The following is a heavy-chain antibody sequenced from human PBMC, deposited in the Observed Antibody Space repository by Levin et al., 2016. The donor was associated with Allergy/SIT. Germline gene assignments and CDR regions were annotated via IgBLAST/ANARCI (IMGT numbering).Heavy chain of an antibody. CDR2: IIPIFGTA. D-gene: IGHD1-26*01. CDR1: GGTFSSYA. CDR3: ARGREEWDQPYYYGMDV. Sequence: SVKVSCKASGGTFSSYAISWVRQAPGQGLEWMGGIIPIFGTANYAQKFQGRVTITADESTSTAYMELSSLRSEDTAVYYCARGREEWDQPYYYGMDVWGQGTTVTVSS. J-gene: IGHJ6*02. V-gene: IGHV1-69*13.